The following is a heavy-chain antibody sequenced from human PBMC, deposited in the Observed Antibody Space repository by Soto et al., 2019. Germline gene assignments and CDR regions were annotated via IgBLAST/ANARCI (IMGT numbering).Heavy chain of an antibody. CDR1: GFTFSSYG. CDR2: ISYDGSNK. V-gene: IGHV3-30*03. CDR3: ARFYYDSSGYLPSPYYYYYGMDV. J-gene: IGHJ6*02. Sequence: GGSLRLSCAASGFTFSSYGMHWVRQAPGKGLEWVAVISYDGSNKYYADSVKGRFTISRDNSKNTLYLQMNSLRAEDTAVYYCARFYYDSSGYLPSPYYYYYGMDVWGQGTTVTVSS. D-gene: IGHD3-22*01.